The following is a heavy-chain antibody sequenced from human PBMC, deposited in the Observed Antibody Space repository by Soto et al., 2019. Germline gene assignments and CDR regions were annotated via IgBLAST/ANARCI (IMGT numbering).Heavy chain of an antibody. J-gene: IGHJ4*02. CDR1: GGSISNYY. CDR3: ARAGILRYFDWFNY. Sequence: SETLSLTCTVSGGSISNYYWTWIRQPPGKGLEWIGYIYYSGSTNYNPSLKSRVTISVDTSKNQFSLKLSSVTAADTAVYYCARAGILRYFDWFNYWGQGTLVTVSS. D-gene: IGHD3-9*01. V-gene: IGHV4-59*12. CDR2: IYYSGST.